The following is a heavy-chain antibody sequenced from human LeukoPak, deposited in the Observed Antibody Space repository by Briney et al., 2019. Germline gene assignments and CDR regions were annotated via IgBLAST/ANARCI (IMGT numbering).Heavy chain of an antibody. CDR2: INQDGSQG. V-gene: IGHV3-7*01. J-gene: IGHJ4*02. Sequence: GGSLRLSCAASAFSFTTSWMSWVRQAPGKGLEWVANINQDGSQGCFVDSVKGRFTISRDNAKNSLYLQMNSLRAEDTAVYYCAKRPSDYGDYVTYFDYWGQGTLVTVSS. CDR1: AFSFTTSW. D-gene: IGHD4-17*01. CDR3: AKRPSDYGDYVTYFDY.